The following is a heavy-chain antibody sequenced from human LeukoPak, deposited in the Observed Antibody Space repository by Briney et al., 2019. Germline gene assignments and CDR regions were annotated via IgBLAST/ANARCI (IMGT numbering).Heavy chain of an antibody. Sequence: ASVKVSCKASGYTFTSYGISWVRQAPGQGPEWIGGISAYNGNTNYAQKLQGRVTMTTDTSTSTAYMELRSLRSDDTAVYYCAREFYFPNDAFDIWGQGTMVTVSS. CDR1: GYTFTSYG. J-gene: IGHJ3*02. CDR2: ISAYNGNT. D-gene: IGHD3-9*01. CDR3: AREFYFPNDAFDI. V-gene: IGHV1-18*01.